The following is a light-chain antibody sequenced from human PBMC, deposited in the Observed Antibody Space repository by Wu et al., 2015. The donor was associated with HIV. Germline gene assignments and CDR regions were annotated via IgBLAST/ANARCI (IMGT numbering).Light chain of an antibody. Sequence: EIVLTQSPATLSLSPGERATLSCRASQSVSSYLAWYQQKPGQAPRLLIYDASNRATGIPARFSGSGSGTEFTLTISSLQSEDFAFYFCQQYNNWPPNSFGQGTKVEIK. CDR1: QSVSSY. CDR2: DAS. V-gene: IGKV3-11*01. J-gene: IGKJ2*03. CDR3: QQYNNWPPNS.